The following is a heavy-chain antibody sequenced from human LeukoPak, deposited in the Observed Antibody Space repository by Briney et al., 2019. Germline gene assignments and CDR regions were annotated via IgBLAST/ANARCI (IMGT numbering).Heavy chain of an antibody. Sequence: GGSLRLSCTASGFTFSSYSMNWVRQAPGKGLEWVSYISSSSSTIYYADSVKGRFTISRDNAKNPLYLQMNSLRAEDTAVYYCAPAYDSSGLCFDYWGQGTLVTVSS. CDR1: GFTFSSYS. CDR2: ISSSSSTI. J-gene: IGHJ4*02. V-gene: IGHV3-48*01. CDR3: APAYDSSGLCFDY. D-gene: IGHD3-22*01.